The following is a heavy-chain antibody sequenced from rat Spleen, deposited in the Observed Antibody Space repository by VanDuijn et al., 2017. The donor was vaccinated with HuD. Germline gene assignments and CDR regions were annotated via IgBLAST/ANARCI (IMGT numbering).Heavy chain of an antibody. Sequence: EVQLVESGGGFVQPGRSMKLSCAASGFTFDDYYMAWVRQAPKKGLEWVASISYGDSSGHSSTYYRDSVKGRFTISRDNARSTQYLQMDSLRSEDTATYYCTRHDYSGVITNWFAYWGQGTLVTVSS. CDR1: GFTFDDYY. CDR2: ISYGDSSGHSST. D-gene: IGHD4-4*01. J-gene: IGHJ3*01. CDR3: TRHDYSGVITNWFAY. V-gene: IGHV5-22*01.